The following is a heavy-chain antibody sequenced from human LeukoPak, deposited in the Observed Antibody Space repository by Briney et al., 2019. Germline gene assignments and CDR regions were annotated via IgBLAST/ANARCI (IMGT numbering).Heavy chain of an antibody. Sequence: ASVKVSCKASGGTFSSYAISWVRQAPGQGLEWMEGIIPIFGTANYAQKFQGRVTITADESTSTAYMELSSLRSEDTAVYYCARDKLEYYYGSSWGQGTLVTVSS. CDR2: IIPIFGTA. J-gene: IGHJ4*02. V-gene: IGHV1-69*13. CDR3: ARDKLEYYYGSS. CDR1: GGTFSSYA. D-gene: IGHD3-10*01.